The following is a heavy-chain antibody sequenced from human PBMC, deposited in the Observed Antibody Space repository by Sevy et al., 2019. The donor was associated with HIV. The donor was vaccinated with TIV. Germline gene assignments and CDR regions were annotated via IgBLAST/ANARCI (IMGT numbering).Heavy chain of an antibody. CDR3: VKGTMEAIMDLYDPLDI. V-gene: IGHV3-9*01. CDR1: GFTFDEYA. CDR2: ITWSSNSI. Sequence: GGSLRLSCAASGFTFDEYAMCWVRQVPGKGLEWVSGITWSSNSIDYGDSVKGRFTISRDNAKNSLYLQMNSLRVEDTALYYCVKGTMEAIMDLYDPLDIWGQGTMVTVSS. J-gene: IGHJ3*02. D-gene: IGHD3-10*01.